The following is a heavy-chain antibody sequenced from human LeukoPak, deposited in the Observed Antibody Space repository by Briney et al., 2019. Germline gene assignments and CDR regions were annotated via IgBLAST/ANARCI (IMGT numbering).Heavy chain of an antibody. Sequence: PSETLSLTCTVSGVSISSYYWSWIRQPAGKGQEWIWRIYISGSTNYNPSLKSRVTMSVDTSKNQFSLKLSSVTAADTAVYYCARDRGYSYAFDYWGKGTLVTVSS. J-gene: IGHJ4*02. V-gene: IGHV4-4*07. D-gene: IGHD5-18*01. CDR1: GVSISSYY. CDR2: IYISGST. CDR3: ARDRGYSYAFDY.